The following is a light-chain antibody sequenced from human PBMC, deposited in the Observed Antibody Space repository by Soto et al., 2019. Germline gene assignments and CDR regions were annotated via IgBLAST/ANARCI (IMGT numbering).Light chain of an antibody. CDR1: SSDVGNYHY. CDR3: CSYAGSYTLV. J-gene: IGLJ2*01. Sequence: QSVLTQPRSVSGSPGQSVTISCTGTSSDVGNYHYVSWYQQHPGKAPKLMIYDVNKRPSGVPDRFSGSKSGNTASLTISGLQAEDEADYYCCSYAGSYTLVFGGGTKLTVL. CDR2: DVN. V-gene: IGLV2-11*01.